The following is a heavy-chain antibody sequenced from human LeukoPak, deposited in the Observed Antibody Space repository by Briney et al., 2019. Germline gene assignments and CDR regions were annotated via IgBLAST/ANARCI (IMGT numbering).Heavy chain of an antibody. Sequence: SETLSLTCTVSGGSISSYYWSWIRQPPGKGLEWIGYIYYSGSTNYNPSLKSRVTISVDTSKNQFSLKLSSMTAADTAVYYCARGLPHSSSSPRGVYYFDYWGQGTLVTVSS. CDR1: GGSISSYY. D-gene: IGHD6-13*01. CDR2: IYYSGST. J-gene: IGHJ4*02. CDR3: ARGLPHSSSSPRGVYYFDY. V-gene: IGHV4-59*01.